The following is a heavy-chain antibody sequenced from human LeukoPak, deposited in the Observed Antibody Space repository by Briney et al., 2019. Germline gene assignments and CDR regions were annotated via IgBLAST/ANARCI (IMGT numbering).Heavy chain of an antibody. V-gene: IGHV1-18*01. CDR1: GYTFTSYG. CDR3: ARDGYSSGWGDFDY. J-gene: IGHJ4*02. Sequence: ASVKVSCKASGYTFTSYGISWVRRAPGQGLEWMGWISAYNGNTNYAQKLQGRVTLTTDTSTSTAYMELRSLRSDDTAVYYCARDGYSSGWGDFDYWGQGTLVTVSS. CDR2: ISAYNGNT. D-gene: IGHD6-19*01.